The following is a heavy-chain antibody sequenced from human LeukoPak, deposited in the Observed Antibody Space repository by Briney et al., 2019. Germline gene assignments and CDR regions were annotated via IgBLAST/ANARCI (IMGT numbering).Heavy chain of an antibody. D-gene: IGHD6-25*01. J-gene: IGHJ4*02. V-gene: IGHV4-59*08. Sequence: PSETLSLTCTVSGGSISSSHWSWVRQPPGKGLEWIGYIYYSGSTNYNPSLKSRVTISVDTSKNQFSLKLSSVTAADTAVYFCARGQRLFDYWGQGTLVTVSS. CDR3: ARGQRLFDY. CDR2: IYYSGST. CDR1: GGSISSSH.